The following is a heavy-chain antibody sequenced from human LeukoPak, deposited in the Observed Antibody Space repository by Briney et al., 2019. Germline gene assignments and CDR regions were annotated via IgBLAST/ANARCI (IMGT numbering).Heavy chain of an antibody. CDR2: ISGSGGST. D-gene: IGHD3-22*01. CDR1: GFTFSSYA. Sequence: PGGSLRLSCAASGFTFSSYAMSWVRQAPGKGLEWVSAISGSGGSTYYADSVKGRFTISRDNSKNTLYLQMNSLRAEDTAVYYCAKDNYYDSSGYPARYYYYMDVWGKGTTVTISS. V-gene: IGHV3-23*01. J-gene: IGHJ6*03. CDR3: AKDNYYDSSGYPARYYYYMDV.